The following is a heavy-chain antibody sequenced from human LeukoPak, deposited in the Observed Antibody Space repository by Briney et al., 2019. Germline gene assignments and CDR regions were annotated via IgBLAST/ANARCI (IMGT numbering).Heavy chain of an antibody. CDR3: AKDRSLKIVLGVFDY. D-gene: IGHD2-15*01. Sequence: GRSLRLSCAASGFTFSSYAMPWVRQAPGKGLEWVAVISYDGSNKYYADSVKGRFTISRDNSKNTLYLQMNSLRAEDTAVYYCAKDRSLKIVLGVFDYWGQGTLVTVSS. CDR1: GFTFSSYA. V-gene: IGHV3-30-3*01. CDR2: ISYDGSNK. J-gene: IGHJ4*02.